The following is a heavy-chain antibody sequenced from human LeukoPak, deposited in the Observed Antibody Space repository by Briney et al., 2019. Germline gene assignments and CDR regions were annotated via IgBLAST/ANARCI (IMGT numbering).Heavy chain of an antibody. CDR1: GFTFSTEP. J-gene: IGHJ4*02. CDR2: ISSSSSNI. V-gene: IGHV3-48*04. CDR3: VRDWPVD. Sequence: GGSLRLSCAASGFTFSTEPMNWVRQTPGGGLEWLSFISSSSSNIIYADSVKGRFTISRDNAMSSLYLQMSDLRAEDTALYCCVRDWPVDWGQGTQVTVSS.